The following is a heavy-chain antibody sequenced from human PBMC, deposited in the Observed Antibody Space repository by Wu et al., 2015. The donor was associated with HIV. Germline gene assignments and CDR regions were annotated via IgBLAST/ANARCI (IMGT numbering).Heavy chain of an antibody. CDR3: ARTDGLVDGGNSGYDY. CDR2: IIPIFGTT. Sequence: QVQLVQSGAEVKKPGSSVKVSCKASGGTFSTYAISWVRQAPGQGLEWMGRIIPIFGTTNYAQNFQGRVTITADESTSTAHMELSSLRSEDTAVYYCARTDGLVDGGNSGYDYWGQGTLVTVSS. V-gene: IGHV1-69*13. D-gene: IGHD4-23*01. CDR1: GGTFSTYA. J-gene: IGHJ4*02.